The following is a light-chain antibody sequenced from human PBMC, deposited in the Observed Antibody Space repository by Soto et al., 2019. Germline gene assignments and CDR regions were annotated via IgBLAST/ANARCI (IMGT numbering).Light chain of an antibody. CDR2: EGN. V-gene: IGLV2-23*01. Sequence: QSALTQPASVSGSPGQSITISCAGSISDVGSSHLVSWYQQHPGNVPTLIIYEGNRRPSGVSSRFSGSNSGKTASLTISGLQVEDEADYYCCSYAGTYTWIFGGGTKLTVL. J-gene: IGLJ2*01. CDR1: ISDVGSSHL. CDR3: CSYAGTYTWI.